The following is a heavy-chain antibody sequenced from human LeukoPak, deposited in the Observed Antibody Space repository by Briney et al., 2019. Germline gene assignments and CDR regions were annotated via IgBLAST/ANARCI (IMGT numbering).Heavy chain of an antibody. V-gene: IGHV1-18*01. D-gene: IGHD3-22*01. CDR2: ISAYNGNT. CDR1: GYTFTSYG. Sequence: ASVKVSCKASGYTFTSYGIIWVRQAPGQGLEWMGWISAYNGNTNYAQKLQGRVTMTTDTSTSTAYMELRSLRSDDTAVYYCARDRYYDSSGYPDYWGQGTLVTVSS. J-gene: IGHJ4*02. CDR3: ARDRYYDSSGYPDY.